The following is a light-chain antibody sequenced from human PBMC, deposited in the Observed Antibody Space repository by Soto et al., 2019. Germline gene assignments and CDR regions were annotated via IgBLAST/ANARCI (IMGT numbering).Light chain of an antibody. CDR1: SCDVGSYNY. Sequence: QSALTQPRSVSGSPGQSVTISCTGTSCDVGSYNYVSWYQQHPGKAPKLMIYDVYKRPSGVPDRFSGSKSGNTASLTISGLQAEDEADYYCCSYAGSYTYVFGTGTKLTVL. V-gene: IGLV2-11*01. CDR2: DVY. J-gene: IGLJ1*01. CDR3: CSYAGSYTYV.